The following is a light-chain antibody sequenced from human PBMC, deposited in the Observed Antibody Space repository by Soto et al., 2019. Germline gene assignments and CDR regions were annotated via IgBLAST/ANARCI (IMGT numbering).Light chain of an antibody. CDR1: SSDVGGYNS. CDR2: EVS. Sequence: QSVLTQPPSASGSPGQSVTISCTGTSSDVGGYNSVSWYQHHPGKAPKLIIYEVSQRPSGVPDRFSGSKSGNAASLTVSGLQAEDEAEYYCSAEPAASKSLLFGGGTKVTVL. V-gene: IGLV2-8*01. CDR3: SAEPAASKSLL. J-gene: IGLJ2*01.